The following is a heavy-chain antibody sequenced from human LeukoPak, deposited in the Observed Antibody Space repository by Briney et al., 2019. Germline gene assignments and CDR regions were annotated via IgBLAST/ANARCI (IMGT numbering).Heavy chain of an antibody. Sequence: SETLSLTCAVYGGSFSGYYWSWIRQPPGKGLEWIGEINHSGSTNYNPSLKSRVTISVDTSKNQFSLKLSSVTAADTAVYYCARGSTAYYYYYMDVWGKGTTVTVSS. D-gene: IGHD6-25*01. CDR3: ARGSTAYYYYYMDV. CDR1: GGSFSGYY. V-gene: IGHV4-34*01. J-gene: IGHJ6*03. CDR2: INHSGST.